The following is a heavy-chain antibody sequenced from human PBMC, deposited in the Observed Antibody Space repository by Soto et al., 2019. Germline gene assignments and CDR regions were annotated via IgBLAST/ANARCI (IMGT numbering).Heavy chain of an antibody. CDR2: MNPNSGNT. J-gene: IGHJ5*01. CDR3: TRAYGAETFDF. V-gene: IGHV1-8*02. CDR1: GYTFNNYD. Sequence: GASVKVSCKASGYTFNNYDIHWVRQAPGHGLEWMGWMNPNSGNTGYAQNFRGRFTMTQNTAIGTAYMELSSLRSDDTATCYCTRAYGAETFDFWGQGTRVTVSS. D-gene: IGHD3-10*01.